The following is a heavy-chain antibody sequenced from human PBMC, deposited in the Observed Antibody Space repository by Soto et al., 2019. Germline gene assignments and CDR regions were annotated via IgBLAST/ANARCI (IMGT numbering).Heavy chain of an antibody. CDR3: ASGLSGEKVDQ. J-gene: IGHJ4*02. Sequence: QVQLQESGPGLVKPSQTLSLTCTVSGGSISDGAYYWSWIRQPPGKGLEWIGHIYDSGNTYNNPSLKSRLTISVDTSKNHFSLNLNSVTAADTAVYYCASGLSGEKVDQWGQGTLVTVSS. D-gene: IGHD2-21*01. CDR1: GGSISDGAYY. CDR2: IYDSGNT. V-gene: IGHV4-30-4*01.